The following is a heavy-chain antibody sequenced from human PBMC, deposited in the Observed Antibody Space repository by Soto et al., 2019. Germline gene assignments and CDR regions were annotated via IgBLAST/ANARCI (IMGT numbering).Heavy chain of an antibody. J-gene: IGHJ5*02. D-gene: IGHD3-3*01. CDR3: ATIYDFWSRYYPIRGYNWFDP. CDR2: IYYSGST. CDR1: GGSISSSSYY. V-gene: IGHV4-39*01. Sequence: SETLSLTCTVSGGSISSSSYYWGWIRQPPGKGLEWIGSIYYSGSTYYNPSLKSRVTISVDTSKNQFSLKLSSVTAADTAVYYCATIYDFWSRYYPIRGYNWFDPWGQGTLVTVPS.